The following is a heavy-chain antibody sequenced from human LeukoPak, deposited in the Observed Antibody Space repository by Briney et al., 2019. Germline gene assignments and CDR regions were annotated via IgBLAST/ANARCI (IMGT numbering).Heavy chain of an antibody. V-gene: IGHV3-23*01. Sequence: GGSLRLSCAASGFTFSSYAMSWVRQAPGKGREWVSAISGSGGSTYYADSVKGRFTISRDNSKNTLYLQMNSLRAEDTAVYYCAKDFEFTMIVVVITTSRFDYWGQGTLVTVSS. J-gene: IGHJ4*02. D-gene: IGHD3-22*01. CDR3: AKDFEFTMIVVVITTSRFDY. CDR1: GFTFSSYA. CDR2: ISGSGGST.